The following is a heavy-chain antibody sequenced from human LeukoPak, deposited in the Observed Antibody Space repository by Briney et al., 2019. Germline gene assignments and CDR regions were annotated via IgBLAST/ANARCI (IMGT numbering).Heavy chain of an antibody. J-gene: IGHJ4*02. CDR2: IYPRDSDT. CDR1: GYSFNTYW. V-gene: IGHV5-51*01. Sequence: GESLKISCKGSGYSFNTYWIVWVRQMPGKGLEWMGVIYPRDSDTRYSPSFQGQVTISADKSISTAYLQWSSLKASDTAMYYCARLEDTAMVPCDYWGQGTLVTVSS. D-gene: IGHD5-18*01. CDR3: ARLEDTAMVPCDY.